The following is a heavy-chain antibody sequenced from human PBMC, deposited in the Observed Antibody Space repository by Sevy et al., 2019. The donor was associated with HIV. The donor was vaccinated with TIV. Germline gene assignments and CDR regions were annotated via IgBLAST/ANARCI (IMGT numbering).Heavy chain of an antibody. CDR1: GGTFSSYA. CDR3: AIGSDTAMVNGY. J-gene: IGHJ4*02. CDR2: IIPIFGTA. V-gene: IGHV1-69*13. Sequence: ASVKVSWKASGGTFSSYAISWVRQAPGQGLEWMGGIIPIFGTANYAQKFQGRVTITADESTSTAYMELSSLRSEDTAVYYCAIGSDTAMVNGYWGQGTLVTVSS. D-gene: IGHD5-18*01.